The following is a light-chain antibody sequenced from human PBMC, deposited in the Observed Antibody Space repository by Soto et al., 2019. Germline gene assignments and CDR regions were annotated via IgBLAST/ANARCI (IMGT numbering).Light chain of an antibody. CDR2: AAS. Sequence: AIRMTQSPSSFSASTGGRVTITCRASQGISSYLAWYQQKPGKAPKLLIYAASTLQSGVPSRFSGSGSRTDFTLIISCLQSEDFATYSCQQYYSYPPLTFGGGTKVEIK. V-gene: IGKV1-8*01. CDR1: QGISSY. CDR3: QQYYSYPPLT. J-gene: IGKJ4*01.